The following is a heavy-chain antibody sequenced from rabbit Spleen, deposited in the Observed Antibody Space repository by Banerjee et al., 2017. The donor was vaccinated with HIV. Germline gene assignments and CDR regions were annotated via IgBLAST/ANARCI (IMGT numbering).Heavy chain of an antibody. V-gene: IGHV1S45*01. D-gene: IGHD8-1*01. Sequence: QEQLVESGGGLVKPEGSLTLTCKDSGFSFSDREVMCWVRQAPGKGLEWIACINAATGKPVYAPWSKGRFTFSRTSSTSVTLRMTSLTAADTATYFCARDVAGGSYFALWGPGTLVTVS. J-gene: IGHJ6*01. CDR3: ARDVAGGSYFAL. CDR2: INAATGKP. CDR1: GFSFSDREV.